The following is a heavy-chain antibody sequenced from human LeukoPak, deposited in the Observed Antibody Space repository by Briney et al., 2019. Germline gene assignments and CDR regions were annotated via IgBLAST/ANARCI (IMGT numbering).Heavy chain of an antibody. Sequence: GESLKISCKGSGYNFPNSWIAWVRQMPGKGLEWMGIIYPDDSDTRYSPSFQGQVTISADKSISTAYLQWNSLKASDTAMYYCARRRDLYSGSYYPFDYWGQGTLVTVSS. CDR1: GYNFPNSW. D-gene: IGHD1-26*01. V-gene: IGHV5-51*01. CDR3: ARRRDLYSGSYYPFDY. CDR2: IYPDDSDT. J-gene: IGHJ4*02.